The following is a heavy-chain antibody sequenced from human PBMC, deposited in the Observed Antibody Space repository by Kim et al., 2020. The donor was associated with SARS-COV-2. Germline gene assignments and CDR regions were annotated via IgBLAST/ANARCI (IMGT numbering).Heavy chain of an antibody. D-gene: IGHD4-4*01. Sequence: GTNHHPYLKSRVTRSVDTSNNQFSLKLGSVTAADTALYYCARGGNPFDYWGQGTLVTVSS. CDR3: ARGGNPFDY. CDR2: GT. V-gene: IGHV4-59*09. J-gene: IGHJ4*02.